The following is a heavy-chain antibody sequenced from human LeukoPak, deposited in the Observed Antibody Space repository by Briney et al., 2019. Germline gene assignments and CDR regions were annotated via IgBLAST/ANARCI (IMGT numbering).Heavy chain of an antibody. CDR1: GFTFSSYA. J-gene: IGHJ4*02. CDR3: AKGKVVPATIYDY. D-gene: IGHD2-2*02. V-gene: IGHV3-23*01. CDR2: FSGGGGSP. Sequence: PGGSLRLSCAASGFTFSSYAMSWVRQAPGKGLERASGFSGGGGSPDYADSVKGRFTISRDNSKNTLYLQMNSLRAEDTAIYYCAKGKVVPATIYDYWGQGTLVTVSS.